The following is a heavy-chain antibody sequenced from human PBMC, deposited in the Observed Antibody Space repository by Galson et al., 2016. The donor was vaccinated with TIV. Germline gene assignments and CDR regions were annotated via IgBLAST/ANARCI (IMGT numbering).Heavy chain of an antibody. CDR1: GYSIKSGYY. J-gene: IGHJ4*02. Sequence: LSLTCDVSGYSIKSGYYWGWIWQPPGKGLQWIGSIYESGTTYSNPSLKSRLTLSVDTSKNQFSLKLSSVTASDTAVYYCMREGSTVTMHHYFGMDVWGQGALVTVSS. CDR2: IYESGTT. D-gene: IGHD4-17*01. V-gene: IGHV4-38-2*02. CDR3: MREGSTVTMHHYFGMDV.